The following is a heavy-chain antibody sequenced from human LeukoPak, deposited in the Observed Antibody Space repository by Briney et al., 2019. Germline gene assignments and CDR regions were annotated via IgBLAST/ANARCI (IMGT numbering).Heavy chain of an antibody. CDR1: GDTFSSYA. D-gene: IGHD1-26*01. J-gene: IGHJ5*02. Sequence: GASVKVSCKASGDTFSSYAISWVRQAPGQGLEWMGRINPNSGGTNYAQKFQGRVTMTRDTSISTAYMELSRLRSDDTAVYYCARDSSGSYGWFDPWGQGTLVTVSS. CDR2: INPNSGGT. V-gene: IGHV1-2*06. CDR3: ARDSSGSYGWFDP.